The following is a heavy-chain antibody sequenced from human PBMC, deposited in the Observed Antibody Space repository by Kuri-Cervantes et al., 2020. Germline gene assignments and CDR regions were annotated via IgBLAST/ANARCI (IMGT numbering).Heavy chain of an antibody. J-gene: IGHJ4*02. CDR1: GFTFSNYW. Sequence: GGSLRLSCAASGFTFSNYWMAWVRQAPGKGLEWVAMIKKDGSDGYYVDSVKGRFTISRDNVINLLFLQINSLRAEDSAVYYCAGEPRSLAYWGRGTLVTVSS. CDR2: IKKDGSDG. D-gene: IGHD2-15*01. CDR3: AGEPRSLAY. V-gene: IGHV3-7*01.